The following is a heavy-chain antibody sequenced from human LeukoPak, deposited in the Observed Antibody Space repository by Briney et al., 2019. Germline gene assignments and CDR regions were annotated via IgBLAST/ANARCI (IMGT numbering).Heavy chain of an antibody. J-gene: IGHJ4*02. CDR2: IYPGDSDI. D-gene: IGHD6-19*01. CDR3: ARRESSGSIDY. CDR1: RYSSASYW. V-gene: IGHV5-51*01. Sequence: GESLKISCKASRYSSASYWIAWVRQMPGKGLEWMGIIYPGDSDIIYSPSFQGQVTISADKSISTAYLQWSSLKASDTAIYYCARRESSGSIDYWGQGTLVTVSS.